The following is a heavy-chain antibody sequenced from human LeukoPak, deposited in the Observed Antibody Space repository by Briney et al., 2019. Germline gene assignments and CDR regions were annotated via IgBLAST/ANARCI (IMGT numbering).Heavy chain of an antibody. D-gene: IGHD2-8*01. J-gene: IGHJ4*02. CDR3: AKEGRNGQFDS. CDR1: GFTFSSYA. V-gene: IGHV3-23*01. Sequence: PGGSLRLSCAASGFTFSSYAMSWVRQAPGKGLEWVSAFRFSGGSTYYADSVKGRFTISRDNSKNTLYLQMNSLRAEDTAVYCCAKEGRNGQFDSWGQGTLVTVSS. CDR2: FRFSGGST.